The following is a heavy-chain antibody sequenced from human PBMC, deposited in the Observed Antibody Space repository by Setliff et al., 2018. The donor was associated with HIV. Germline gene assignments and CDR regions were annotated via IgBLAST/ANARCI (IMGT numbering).Heavy chain of an antibody. D-gene: IGHD5-12*01. CDR2: MSTYNGNT. CDR3: ARSEGQWLRPEGALCDY. J-gene: IGHJ4*02. CDR1: GYSVTELS. V-gene: IGHV1-18*01. Sequence: ASVKVSCKVSGYSVTELSIHWVRQAPGKGLEWMGWMSTYNGNTNYAQKVQGRVTMTTDTSTSTAYVELRSLRSDDTAVYYCARSEGQWLRPEGALCDYWGQGTLVTVSS.